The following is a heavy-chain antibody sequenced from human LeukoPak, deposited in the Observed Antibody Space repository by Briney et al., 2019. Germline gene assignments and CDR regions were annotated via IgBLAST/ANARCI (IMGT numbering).Heavy chain of an antibody. V-gene: IGHV3-21*01. D-gene: IGHD6-13*01. J-gene: IGHJ4*02. CDR1: GFTFSSYS. CDR2: ISSSSSYI. CDR3: ATWGAAAVFDY. Sequence: GGSLRLSCAASGFTFSSYSMNWVRQAPGKGLEWVSSISSSSSYIYYADSVKGRFTISRDNAKNSLYLQMNSLRAEDTAVYYCATWGAAAVFDYWGQGTLVTVSS.